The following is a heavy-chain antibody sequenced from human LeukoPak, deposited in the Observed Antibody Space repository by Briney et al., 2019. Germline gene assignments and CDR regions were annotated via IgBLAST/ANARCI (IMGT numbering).Heavy chain of an antibody. CDR1: GGSISNYY. CDR3: ARDVGGYSYGYRPTELYWYFDL. CDR2: IYYSGST. Sequence: SETLSLTCTVSGGSISNYYWGWIRQPPGKGLEWIGSIYYSGSTYYNPSLKSRVTISVDTSKNQFSLKLSSVTAADTAVYYCARDVGGYSYGYRPTELYWYFDLWGRGTRVTVSS. J-gene: IGHJ2*01. V-gene: IGHV4-39*07. D-gene: IGHD5-18*01.